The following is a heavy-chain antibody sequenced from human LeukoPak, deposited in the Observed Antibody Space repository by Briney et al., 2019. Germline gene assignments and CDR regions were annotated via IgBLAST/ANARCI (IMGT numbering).Heavy chain of an antibody. CDR1: GGSISSSSYY. D-gene: IGHD2-21*02. V-gene: IGHV4-39*01. CDR3: ARHGHHGDHDY. CDR2: IYSSGST. J-gene: IGHJ4*02. Sequence: SETLALTCTVSGGSISSSSYYWGWIRQPPGKGLEWIGSIYSSGSTYYNPPLKSRVTISVDTSKNQFSLKLTSVTAADTAVYYCARHGHHGDHDYWGQGTLVTVSS.